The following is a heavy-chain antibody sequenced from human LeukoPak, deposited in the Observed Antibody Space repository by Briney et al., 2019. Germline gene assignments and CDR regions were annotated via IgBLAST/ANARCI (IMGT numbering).Heavy chain of an antibody. CDR3: ARDAFCSAGRSYGMDV. CDR2: INSDGSST. CDR1: GFTFSKYR. D-gene: IGHD2-15*01. Sequence: GGSLRLSCAASGFTFSKYRMQWVRQAPGKGLEWVSQINSDGSSTEYADSVKGRFTIYRDKAKNTLYLQMNSLRAGDTAVYYCARDAFCSAGRSYGMDVWGQGTTVTVSS. V-gene: IGHV3-74*01. J-gene: IGHJ6*02.